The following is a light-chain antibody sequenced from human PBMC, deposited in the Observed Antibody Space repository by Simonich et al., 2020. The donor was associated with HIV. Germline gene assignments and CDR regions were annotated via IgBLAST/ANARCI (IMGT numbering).Light chain of an antibody. CDR3: QQYYSNPLA. CDR1: QSVLYSSNNKNY. V-gene: IGKV4-1*01. CDR2: WES. Sequence: DIVMTQSPDSLAVSLGERATINCKSSQSVLYSSNNKNYLAWYQQKPGQPPKQLIYWESTRDYGVPDRFSGSGSGTDFTRTISSLQAEDVAVYYCQQYYSNPLAFGQGTKVEIK. J-gene: IGKJ1*01.